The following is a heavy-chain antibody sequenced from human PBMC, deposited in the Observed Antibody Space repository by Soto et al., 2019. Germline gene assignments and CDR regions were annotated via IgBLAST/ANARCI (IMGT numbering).Heavy chain of an antibody. CDR1: GYPFTDYY. V-gene: IGHV1-2*04. CDR3: ARAAVCTGGRCHNWFDP. CDR2: INPNSGGS. J-gene: IGHJ5*02. Sequence: QVQLVQSGAEVRKPGASVKISCKASGYPFTDYYIHWVRQAPGQGLEWIGWINPNSGGSNSAQKFQGWVTMTRDTSTNTAYMERSSLKSDDTAVYYCARAAVCTGGRCHNWFDPWGQGSMVIVSS. D-gene: IGHD2-8*02.